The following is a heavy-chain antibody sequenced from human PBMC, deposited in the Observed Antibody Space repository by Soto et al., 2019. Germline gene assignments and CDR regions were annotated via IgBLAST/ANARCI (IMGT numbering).Heavy chain of an antibody. J-gene: IGHJ4*02. CDR3: ARDHNAYTNSWGTFDY. CDR2: ISGNNINR. D-gene: IGHD2-2*02. CDR1: GYSFSDYG. V-gene: IGHV1-18*01. Sequence: QVQHVQSGPEVKKPGASVKVSCRASGYSFSDYGITWVRQAPGQGLEWMGWISGNNINRHYAQILQGRVTMTTDTSTSTAYMELRSLRSDDTAVYYCARDHNAYTNSWGTFDYWGQGTLVTVSS.